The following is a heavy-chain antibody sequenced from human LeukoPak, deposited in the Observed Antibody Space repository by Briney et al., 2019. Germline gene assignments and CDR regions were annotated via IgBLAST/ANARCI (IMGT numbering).Heavy chain of an antibody. CDR2: ISAYNGNT. CDR3: ARDVGGGAIYFDY. V-gene: IGHV1-18*01. CDR1: GYIFISYG. J-gene: IGHJ4*02. Sequence: GASMKVSCKASGYIFISYGISWVRQAPGQGLEWMGWISAYNGNTKFAQKFQGRVIMTTDTSTSTAYMELRSLRSDDTAVYYCARDVGGGAIYFDYWGQGTLVTVSS. D-gene: IGHD2-15*01.